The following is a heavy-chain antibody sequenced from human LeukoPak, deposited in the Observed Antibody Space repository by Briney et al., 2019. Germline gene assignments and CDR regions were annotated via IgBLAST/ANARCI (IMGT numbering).Heavy chain of an antibody. CDR3: ARVPLDYYDSSDLDY. D-gene: IGHD3-22*01. CDR2: IIPILGIA. J-gene: IGHJ4*02. CDR1: GSTFSSYT. Sequence: GASVKVSCKASGSTFSSYTISWVRQAPGQGLEWMGRIIPILGIANYAQKFQGRVTITADKSTSTAYMELSSLRSEDTAVYYCARVPLDYYDSSDLDYWGQGTLVTVSS. V-gene: IGHV1-69*02.